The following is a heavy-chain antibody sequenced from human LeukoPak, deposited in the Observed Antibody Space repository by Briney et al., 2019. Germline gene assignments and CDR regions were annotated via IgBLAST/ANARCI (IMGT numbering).Heavy chain of an antibody. CDR3: GRENGXSDY. CDR2: ISGSSAFI. V-gene: IGHV3-21*01. D-gene: IGHD2-8*01. Sequence: GGSLRLSCTASGFNFNDYSMNWVRQAPGKGLEWVSSISGSSAFIYYAESVKGRFTISRDNAKSSVYLQMNSLRVEDTAVYYCGRENGXSDYWGQXTLVTXSS. CDR1: GFNFNDYS. J-gene: IGHJ4*02.